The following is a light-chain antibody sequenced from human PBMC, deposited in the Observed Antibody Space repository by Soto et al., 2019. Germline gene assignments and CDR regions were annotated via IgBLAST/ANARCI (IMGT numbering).Light chain of an antibody. Sequence: QSVLTQPPSSSGSPVQSVTISCTGTSIDVGGYNYVSWYQQHPGNAPKLMIYDVSKRPSRVPDRFSGSKSGNTASLTVSGIQAEDEADYYCSSYAGSNNHVFATATKLTVL. J-gene: IGLJ1*01. CDR1: SIDVGGYNY. CDR2: DVS. CDR3: SSYAGSNNHV. V-gene: IGLV2-8*01.